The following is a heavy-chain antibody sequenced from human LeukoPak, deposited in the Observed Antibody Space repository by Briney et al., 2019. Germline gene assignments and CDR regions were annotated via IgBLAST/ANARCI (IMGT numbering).Heavy chain of an antibody. CDR1: GGSISSYSYY. V-gene: IGHV4-39*07. J-gene: IGHJ4*02. D-gene: IGHD2/OR15-2a*01. CDR2: IFYNGNT. Sequence: SGTLSLTCAVSGGSISSYSYYWGWIRQPPGKGLEWIGSIFYNGNTYYNPSLQSRVTISVDTSRNQFSVRLSSVTAADTAVYYCARDANRGSFDYWGQGVLVAVSA. CDR3: ARDANRGSFDY.